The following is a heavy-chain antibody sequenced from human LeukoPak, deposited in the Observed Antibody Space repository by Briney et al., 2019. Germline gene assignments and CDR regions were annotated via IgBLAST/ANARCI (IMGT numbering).Heavy chain of an antibody. Sequence: GGSLRLSCAASGFTFSSYAMSWVRQAPGKRLEWVSAVSGSGGSTYYADSVKGRFTISRDNSKNTLYLQMNSLRAEDTAVYYCAKGPMEWELSNFDYWGQGTLVTVSS. V-gene: IGHV3-23*01. D-gene: IGHD1-26*01. CDR1: GFTFSSYA. CDR3: AKGPMEWELSNFDY. J-gene: IGHJ4*02. CDR2: VSGSGGST.